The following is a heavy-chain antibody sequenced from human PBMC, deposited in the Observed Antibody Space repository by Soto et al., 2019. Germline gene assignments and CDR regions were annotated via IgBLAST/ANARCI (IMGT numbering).Heavy chain of an antibody. Sequence: GGSLRLSCAASGFTVSSNYMSWVRQAPGKGLEWLSIIYSGGITYYADSVKGRFTISRDNSKNTLYLQMNSLRAEDTAVYYCARLLSGSGSYFDYWGQGTLVTVSS. CDR3: ARLLSGSGSYFDY. CDR2: IYSGGIT. CDR1: GFTVSSNY. J-gene: IGHJ4*02. D-gene: IGHD3-10*01. V-gene: IGHV3-53*01.